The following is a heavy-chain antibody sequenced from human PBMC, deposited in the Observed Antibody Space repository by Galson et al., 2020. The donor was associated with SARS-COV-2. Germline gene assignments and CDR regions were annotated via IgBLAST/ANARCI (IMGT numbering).Heavy chain of an antibody. V-gene: IGHV3-23*01. D-gene: IGHD5-12*01. J-gene: IGHJ4*02. CDR1: GFTFSSYA. CDR3: AKVGFGRRDGYNFPVSQPVDY. Sequence: GGSLRLSCAASGFTFSSYAMSWVRQAPGKGLEWVSAISGSGGSTYYADSVKGRFTISRDNSKNTLYLQMNSLRAEDTAVYYCAKVGFGRRDGYNFPVSQPVDYWGQGTLVTVSS. CDR2: ISGSGGST.